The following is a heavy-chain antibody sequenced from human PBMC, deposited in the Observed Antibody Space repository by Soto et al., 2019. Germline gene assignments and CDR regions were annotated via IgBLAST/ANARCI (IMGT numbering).Heavy chain of an antibody. V-gene: IGHV4-34*01. CDR3: ARGLQQQLDY. CDR2: INHSGST. Sequence: PSETLSLSCAVYGGSFSGYYWSGIRQPPGKGLEWIGEINHSGSTNYNPSLKSRVTISVDTSKNQFSLKLSSVTAADTAVYYCARGLQQQLDYWGQGTLVTVSS. CDR1: GGSFSGYY. D-gene: IGHD6-13*01. J-gene: IGHJ4*02.